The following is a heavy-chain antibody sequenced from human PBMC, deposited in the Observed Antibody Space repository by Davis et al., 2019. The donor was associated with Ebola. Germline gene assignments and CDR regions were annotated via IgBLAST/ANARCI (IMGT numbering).Heavy chain of an antibody. D-gene: IGHD2/OR15-2a*01. J-gene: IGHJ4*02. CDR1: GFSFSSYW. Sequence: GGSLRLSCAASGFSFSSYWMSWIRQAPGKGLEWVSYISSSSSTIYYADSVKGRFTVSRDNAKNSLYLQMNSLRDEDTAVYYCARDVSILSLSTRLVGYFDYWGQGTLVTVSS. CDR3: ARDVSILSLSTRLVGYFDY. CDR2: ISSSSSTI. V-gene: IGHV3-48*02.